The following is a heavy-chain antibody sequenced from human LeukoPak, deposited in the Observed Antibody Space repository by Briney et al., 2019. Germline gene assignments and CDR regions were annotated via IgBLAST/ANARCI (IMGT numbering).Heavy chain of an antibody. J-gene: IGHJ5*02. CDR2: IKQDGSER. Sequence: PGGSLRLSCAASGFTFSCYWMSWVRQAPGKGLEWVANIKQDGSERHYVDSVKGRFTISRDNTENSLHLQMNSLRVEDTAIYYCARDKYCSNSYCPASWFDPWGQGTLVTVSS. V-gene: IGHV3-7*01. CDR1: GFTFSCYW. CDR3: ARDKYCSNSYCPASWFDP. D-gene: IGHD2-15*01.